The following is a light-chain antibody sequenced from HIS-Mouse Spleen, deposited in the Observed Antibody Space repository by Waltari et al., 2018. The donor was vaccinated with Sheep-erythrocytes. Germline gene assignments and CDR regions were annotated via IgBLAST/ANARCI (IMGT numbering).Light chain of an antibody. CDR2: QDS. J-gene: IGLJ2*01. V-gene: IGLV3-1*01. CDR3: QAWDSSTAV. Sequence: SYELTQPPSVSVSPGQTASITCTGDKLGEKYACWYQQKPGHSPVLVIYQDSKRPSGCPGRFSGANSGNTATLTISGTQAMDEADYYCQAWDSSTAVFGGGTKLTVL. CDR1: KLGEKY.